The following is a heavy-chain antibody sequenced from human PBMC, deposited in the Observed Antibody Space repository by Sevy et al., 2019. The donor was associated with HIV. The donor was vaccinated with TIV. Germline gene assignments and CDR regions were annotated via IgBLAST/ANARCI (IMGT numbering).Heavy chain of an antibody. J-gene: IGHJ3*02. CDR2: IKQDGSEK. Sequence: GGSLRLSCAASGFTFSSYWMSWVRQAPGKGLEWVANIKQDGSEKYYVDSVKGRFTISRDNAKNSLYLQMNSLRAEDTAVYYCARDMGFYLQRDKYCSGGSCYSTRDAFDIWGQGTMVTVSS. CDR3: ARDMGFYLQRDKYCSGGSCYSTRDAFDI. V-gene: IGHV3-7*01. D-gene: IGHD2-15*01. CDR1: GFTFSSYW.